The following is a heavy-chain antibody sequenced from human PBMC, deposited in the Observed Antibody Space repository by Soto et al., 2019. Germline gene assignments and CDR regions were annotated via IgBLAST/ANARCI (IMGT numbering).Heavy chain of an antibody. V-gene: IGHV3-23*01. CDR1: GFTFSSYA. J-gene: IGHJ6*02. CDR3: AKGGDDYFDYYYGMDV. D-gene: IGHD4-17*01. Sequence: GGSLRLSCAASGFTFSSYAMSWVRQAPGKGLEWVSAISGSGGSTYYADSVKGRFTISRDNSKNTLYLQMNSLRAEDTAVYYCAKGGDDYFDYYYGMDVWGQGTTVTVSS. CDR2: ISGSGGST.